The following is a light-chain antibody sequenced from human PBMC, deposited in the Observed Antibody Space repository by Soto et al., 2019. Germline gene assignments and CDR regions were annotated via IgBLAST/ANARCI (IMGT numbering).Light chain of an antibody. V-gene: IGKV3-20*01. J-gene: IGKJ1*01. CDR3: HQYGSSPAT. Sequence: VWTPSPCTVSLSPAERAFPSCMASQSVSSSYLAWYQQRRGQAPRLLIYGATSRATCIPDRFSGSGSGTDFTLTISRLEPEEFAVYYCHQYGSSPATFGQGTKVDIK. CDR2: GAT. CDR1: QSVSSSY.